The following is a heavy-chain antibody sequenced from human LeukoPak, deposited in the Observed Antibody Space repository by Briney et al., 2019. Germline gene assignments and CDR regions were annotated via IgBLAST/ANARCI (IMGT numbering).Heavy chain of an antibody. CDR2: ISSSSSYI. D-gene: IGHD3-22*01. V-gene: IGHV3-21*01. CDR3: EGDDSSGYYSNY. CDR1: GFTFSSYS. Sequence: KPGGSLRLSCAASGFTFSSYSMNWVRQAPGKGLEWVSSISSSSSYIYYADSVKGRFTISRDNAKNSLYLQMNSLRAEDTAVYYCEGDDSSGYYSNYWGQGTLVTVSS. J-gene: IGHJ4*02.